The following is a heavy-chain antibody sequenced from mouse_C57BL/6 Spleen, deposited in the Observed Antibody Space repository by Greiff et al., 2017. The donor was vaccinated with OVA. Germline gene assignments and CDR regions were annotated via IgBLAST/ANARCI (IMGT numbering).Heavy chain of an antibody. D-gene: IGHD1-1*01. V-gene: IGHV1-72*01. CDR2: IDPNSGGT. Sequence: QVQLQQPGAELVKPGASVKLSCKASGYTFTSYWMHWVKQRPGRGLEWIGRIDPNSGGTKYNEKFKSKATLTVDKPSSTAYMQLSSLTSEDSAVYYCARGGITTVVASHPDCRGQGTTLTVST. CDR1: GYTFTSYW. J-gene: IGHJ2*01. CDR3: ARGGITTVVASHPDC.